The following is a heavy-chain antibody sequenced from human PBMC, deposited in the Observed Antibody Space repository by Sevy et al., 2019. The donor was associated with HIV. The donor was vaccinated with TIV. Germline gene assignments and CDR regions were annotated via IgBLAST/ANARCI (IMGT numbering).Heavy chain of an antibody. V-gene: IGHV5-51*01. CDR3: ARQGHDYDYVWGTPWHAFDI. CDR1: GYSFTSYW. CDR2: IYPGDSDT. D-gene: IGHD3-16*01. Sequence: GESLKISCKGSGYSFTSYWIGWVRQMPGKGLAWMGIIYPGDSDTRYSPSFQGQVTISADKSISTAYLQWSSLKASDTAMYYCARQGHDYDYVWGTPWHAFDIWGQWTMVTVSS. J-gene: IGHJ3*02.